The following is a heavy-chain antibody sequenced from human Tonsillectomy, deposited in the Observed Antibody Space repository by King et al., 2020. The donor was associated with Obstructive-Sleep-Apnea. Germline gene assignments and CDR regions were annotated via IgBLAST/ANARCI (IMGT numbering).Heavy chain of an antibody. CDR1: GYTFTSYY. D-gene: IGHD4-11*01. CDR2: INPSGGSR. J-gene: IGHJ6*02. CDR3: ARDHRTVSTTYYYGMDV. V-gene: IGHV1-46*03. Sequence: VQLVESGAEVKKPGASVKVSCKASGYTFTSYYMHCVRQAPGQGLEWMGIINPSGGSRSYAQKFQGRITMTRDTATSTVDMELSSLRSEETDVYYCARDHRTVSTTYYYGMDVWGQGTTLTVSS.